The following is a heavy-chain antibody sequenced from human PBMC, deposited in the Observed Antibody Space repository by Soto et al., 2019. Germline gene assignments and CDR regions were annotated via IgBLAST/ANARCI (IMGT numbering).Heavy chain of an antibody. CDR2: IYWDDDK. CDR1: GFSLSTSGVG. D-gene: IGHD5-12*01. CDR3: AHQVGYEYFDY. V-gene: IGHV2-5*02. Sequence: QITLKESGPPLVKPTQTLTLTCTFSGFSLSTSGVGVGWIRQPPVKALEWLALIYWDDDKRYSPSLKSRLTITKDTSKHQVVLTMTNMDPVDTATYYCAHQVGYEYFDYWGQGTLVTVSS. J-gene: IGHJ4*02.